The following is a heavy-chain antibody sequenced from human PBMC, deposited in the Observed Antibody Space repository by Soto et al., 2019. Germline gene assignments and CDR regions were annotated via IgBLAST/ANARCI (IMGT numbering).Heavy chain of an antibody. J-gene: IGHJ5*02. CDR2: ISAGGGSP. V-gene: IGHV3-23*01. CDR1: GFSFSTYA. Sequence: EVQVLESGGGLVQPGGSLRLSCAASGFSFSTYAMSWVRQAPGKGLEWVSGISAGGGSPFIADSVKGRFIISSDNAKDHLYLQMNSLAVEDKAIYYCVKHAEYQLVSWFDPWGQGTLVTVSS. D-gene: IGHD6-6*01. CDR3: VKHAEYQLVSWFDP.